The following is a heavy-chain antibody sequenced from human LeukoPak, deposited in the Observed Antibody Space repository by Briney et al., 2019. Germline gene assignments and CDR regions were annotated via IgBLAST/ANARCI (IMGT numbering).Heavy chain of an antibody. CDR1: GFTVSSNY. CDR2: ISYDGSNK. J-gene: IGHJ6*02. CDR3: AKDGRRGDCSGGSCYDYYYGMDV. V-gene: IGHV3-30*18. Sequence: GGSLRLSCAASGFTVSSNYMSWVRQAPGKGLEWVAVISYDGSNKYYADSVKGRFTISRDNSKNTLYLQMNSLRAEDTAVYYCAKDGRRGDCSGGSCYDYYYGMDVWGQGTTVTVSS. D-gene: IGHD2-15*01.